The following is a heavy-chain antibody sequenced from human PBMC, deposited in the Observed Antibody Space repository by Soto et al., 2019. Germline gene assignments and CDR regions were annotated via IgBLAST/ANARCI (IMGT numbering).Heavy chain of an antibody. V-gene: IGHV5-51*01. CDR1: GYSFTSYW. D-gene: IGHD6-13*01. CDR2: IYPGDSDT. CDR3: ARHVLKGHYSSSWFLSLGGMDV. J-gene: IGHJ6*02. Sequence: GESLKISCKGSGYSFTSYWIGWVRQMPGKGLEWMGIIYPGDSDTRYSPSFQGQVTISADKSISTAYLQWSSLKASDTATYYCARHVLKGHYSSSWFLSLGGMDVWGQGTTVTVSS.